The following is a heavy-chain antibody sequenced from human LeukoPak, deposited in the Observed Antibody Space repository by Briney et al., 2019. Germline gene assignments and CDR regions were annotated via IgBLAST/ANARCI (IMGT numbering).Heavy chain of an antibody. V-gene: IGHV1-8*01. CDR1: GYTFTSYD. D-gene: IGHD3-10*01. Sequence: ASVKVSCKASGYTFTSYDINWVRQATGQGLEWMGWMNPNSGNTGYAQKFQGRVTMTRNTSISTAYMELSSLRSEDTAVYYCVRMVRGVMSPRRYYFDYWGREPWSPSPQ. CDR2: MNPNSGNT. J-gene: IGHJ4*02. CDR3: VRMVRGVMSPRRYYFDY.